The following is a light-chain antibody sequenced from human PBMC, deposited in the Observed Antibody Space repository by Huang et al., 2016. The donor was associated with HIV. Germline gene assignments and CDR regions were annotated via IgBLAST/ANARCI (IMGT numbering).Light chain of an antibody. CDR2: WAS. V-gene: IGKV4-1*01. CDR1: QSLLFRSNNKNY. J-gene: IGKJ1*01. CDR3: QQYFDVPWT. Sequence: GSLGETATINCKSSQSLLFRSNNKNYLAWYQQKPGQPPTLLMSWASTRGSGVPSRFSGGGSGTDFTLTISSLQAEDVAVYFCQQYFDVPWTFGRGTKVEIK.